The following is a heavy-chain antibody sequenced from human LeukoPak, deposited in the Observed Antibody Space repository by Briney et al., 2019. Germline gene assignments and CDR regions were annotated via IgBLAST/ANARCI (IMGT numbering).Heavy chain of an antibody. D-gene: IGHD4-11*01. Sequence: ASVTVSCKASGYTFTSYDTNWVRQATGQGLEWMGWMNPNRGNTGYPQKFQGRVTMTRNTSISTAYMELSSLRSEDTAVYYCARITVTTGYWGTVLGNSYYYYYMDVWGRGTTVTVSS. V-gene: IGHV1-8*01. CDR1: GYTFTSYD. CDR2: MNPNRGNT. CDR3: ARITVTTGYWGTVLGNSYYYYYMDV. J-gene: IGHJ6*03.